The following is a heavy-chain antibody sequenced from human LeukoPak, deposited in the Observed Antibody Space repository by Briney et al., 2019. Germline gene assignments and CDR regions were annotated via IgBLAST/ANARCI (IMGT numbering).Heavy chain of an antibody. CDR1: GFTFDDYG. Sequence: PGGSLRLSCAASGFTFDDYGMSWVRQAPGKGLEWVAVISYDGSNKYYADSAKGRFTISRDNSKNTLYLQMNSLRAEDTAVYYCAKDQVGVGVVATIKYYYYYYMDVWGKGTTVTVSS. CDR2: ISYDGSNK. D-gene: IGHD5-12*01. CDR3: AKDQVGVGVVATIKYYYYYYMDV. V-gene: IGHV3-30*18. J-gene: IGHJ6*03.